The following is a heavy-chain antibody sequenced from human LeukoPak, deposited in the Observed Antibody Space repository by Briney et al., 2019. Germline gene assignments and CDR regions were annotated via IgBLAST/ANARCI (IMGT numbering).Heavy chain of an antibody. V-gene: IGHV3-7*01. CDR2: IKQDGSEK. D-gene: IGHD6-6*01. CDR3: ARDILSYSSSSDY. J-gene: IGHJ4*02. Sequence: PGGSLRLSCAASGFTFSSYWMSWVRQAPGKGLEWVANIKQDGSEKYYVDSVKGRFTISRDNAKNSLYLQMNSLRAEDTAVYYCARDILSYSSSSDYWGQGTLVTVSS. CDR1: GFTFSSYW.